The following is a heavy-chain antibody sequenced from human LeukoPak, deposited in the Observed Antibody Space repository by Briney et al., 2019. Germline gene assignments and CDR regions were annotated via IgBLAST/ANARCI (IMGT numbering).Heavy chain of an antibody. V-gene: IGHV3-15*01. CDR3: ATDRGPREAYYFDY. J-gene: IGHJ4*02. CDR2: IKSKTDGGTT. Sequence: GGSLRLSCSASGFTFSSYTMHWVRQAPGKGLEWVARIKSKTDGGTTDYAAPVKGRFTISRDDSKNMLYLQMNSLKTEDTAVYYCATDRGPREAYYFDYWGQGTLVTVSS. CDR1: GFTFSSYT. D-gene: IGHD1-26*01.